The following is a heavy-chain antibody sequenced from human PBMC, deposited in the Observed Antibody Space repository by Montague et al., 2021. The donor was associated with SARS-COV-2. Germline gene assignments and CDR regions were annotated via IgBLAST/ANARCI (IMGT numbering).Heavy chain of an antibody. D-gene: IGHD2-2*02. J-gene: IGHJ6*03. CDR1: GTSFSGYY. V-gene: IGHV4-34*01. CDR2: INHGGIT. CDR3: ARLRDGAVPSPILAVGPYYAYSYMDV. Sequence: SETLSLTCAVYGTSFSGYYWNWIRQPPGKGLEWIGEINHGGITKYSPTLTIRRTITADTSTNKFSLKLTSVAATDTAVYYCARLRDGAVPSPILAVGPYYAYSYMDVWGRGTTVTVSS.